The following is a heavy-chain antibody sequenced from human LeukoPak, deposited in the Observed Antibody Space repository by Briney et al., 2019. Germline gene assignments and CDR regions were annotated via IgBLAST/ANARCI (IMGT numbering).Heavy chain of an antibody. V-gene: IGHV3-21*01. CDR1: GFTFSSYS. CDR3: ARELTPGRESTWLGRYYYYGMDV. Sequence: GGSLRLSCAASGFTFSSYSMNWVRQAPGKGLEWVSSISSSSSYIYYADSVKGRFTISRDNAKNSLYLQMNSLRAEDTAVYYCARELTPGRESTWLGRYYYYGMDVWGQGTTVTVS. CDR2: ISSSSSYI. J-gene: IGHJ6*02. D-gene: IGHD6-19*01.